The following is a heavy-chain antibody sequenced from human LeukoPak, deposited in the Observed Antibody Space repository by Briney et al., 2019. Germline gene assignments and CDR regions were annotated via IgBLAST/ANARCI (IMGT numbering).Heavy chain of an antibody. CDR3: ARYSGSYYVYWFDP. CDR2: IYTSGST. CDR1: GGSNSSGSSY. Sequence: SETLSLTCTVSGGSNSSGSSYWSWIRQPAGKGLEWIGRIYTSGSTNYNPSLNSRVTISVDTSKNQVSLKLSYVTAADTAVYYCARYSGSYYVYWFDPWGQGTLVTVSS. D-gene: IGHD1-26*01. J-gene: IGHJ5*02. V-gene: IGHV4-61*02.